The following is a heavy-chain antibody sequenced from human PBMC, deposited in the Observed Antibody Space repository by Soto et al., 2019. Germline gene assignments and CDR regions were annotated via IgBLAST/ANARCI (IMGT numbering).Heavy chain of an antibody. Sequence: SETLSLTCTVSGGSISSYYWSWIRQPPGKGLEWIGYIYYSGSTNYNPSLKSRVTISVDTSKNQFSLKLSSVTAADTAVYYCARWYYYGSGSWVAAFDIWGQGTMVTVSS. CDR2: IYYSGST. J-gene: IGHJ3*02. CDR1: GGSISSYY. CDR3: ARWYYYGSGSWVAAFDI. V-gene: IGHV4-59*01. D-gene: IGHD3-10*01.